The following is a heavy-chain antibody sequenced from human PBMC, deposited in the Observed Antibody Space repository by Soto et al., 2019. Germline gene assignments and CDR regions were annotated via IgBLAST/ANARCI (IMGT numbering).Heavy chain of an antibody. J-gene: IGHJ6*02. CDR2: ISYDGSNK. D-gene: IGHD3-3*01. V-gene: IGHV3-30-3*01. CDR1: GFTFSSHA. Sequence: QVQLVESGGGVFQPGRSLRLSCAASGFTFSSHAMHWVRQAPGKGLEWVAVISYDGSNKYYADSVKGRFTISRDNSKNTLYLQMNSLRAEDTAVYYCARDLFLEWLPEASYYYYGMDVWGQGTTVTVSS. CDR3: ARDLFLEWLPEASYYYYGMDV.